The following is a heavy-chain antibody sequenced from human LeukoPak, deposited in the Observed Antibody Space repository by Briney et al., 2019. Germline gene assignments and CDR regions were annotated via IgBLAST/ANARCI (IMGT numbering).Heavy chain of an antibody. CDR2: ISPNSGGT. J-gene: IGHJ6*03. CDR1: RSTFTDYY. V-gene: IGHV1-2*06. CDR3: ARGLPTASYYYMDV. Sequence: ASVKVSCRTSRSTFTDYYMHWVRQAPGQGLEWMGRISPNSGGTNYAQNFQGRVTMTRDTSITTAYMELSRLRSDDTAVYYCARGLPTASYYYMDVWGKGTTVTVSS. D-gene: IGHD2-2*01.